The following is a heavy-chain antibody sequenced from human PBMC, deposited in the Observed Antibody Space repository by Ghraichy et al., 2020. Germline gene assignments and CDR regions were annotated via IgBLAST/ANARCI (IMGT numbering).Heavy chain of an antibody. CDR3: ARVEPVPPHDGDYEGWFDP. Sequence: SETLSLTCAVYGGSFSGYYWSWIRQPPGKGLEWIGEINHSGSTNYNPSLKSRVTISVDTSKNQFSLKLSSVTAADTAVYYCARVEPVPPHDGDYEGWFDPWGQGTLVTVSS. CDR1: GGSFSGYY. CDR2: INHSGST. D-gene: IGHD4-17*01. J-gene: IGHJ5*02. V-gene: IGHV4-34*01.